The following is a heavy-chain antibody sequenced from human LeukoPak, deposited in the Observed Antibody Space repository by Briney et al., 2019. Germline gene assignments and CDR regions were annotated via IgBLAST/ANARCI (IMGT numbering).Heavy chain of an antibody. V-gene: IGHV3-48*03. J-gene: IGHJ4*02. Sequence: QPGGSLRLSCAASGFTFSSYEMNWVRQAPGKGLEWVSYISSSGSTIYYAGSVKGRFTISRDNAKNSLYLQMNSLRAEDTAVYYCARDLTSSVAFLGYWGQGTLVTVSS. CDR2: ISSSGSTI. CDR3: ARDLTSSVAFLGY. CDR1: GFTFSSYE. D-gene: IGHD6-19*01.